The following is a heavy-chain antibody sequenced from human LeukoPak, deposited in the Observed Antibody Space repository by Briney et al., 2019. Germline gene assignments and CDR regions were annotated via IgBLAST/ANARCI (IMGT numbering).Heavy chain of an antibody. J-gene: IGHJ4*02. CDR3: ARVLYQNSGYYSQSFDS. D-gene: IGHD3-3*01. CDR1: GGTFRRYF. CDR2: IIPIFGTA. Sequence: ASVKVSCKGSGGTFRRYFISWVGQAPGQGLEWMGGIIPIFGTANYAQKFQGRVTITTDESTSTAYMELSSLRSEDTAVYYCARVLYQNSGYYSQSFDSWGQGTLVTVSS. V-gene: IGHV1-69*05.